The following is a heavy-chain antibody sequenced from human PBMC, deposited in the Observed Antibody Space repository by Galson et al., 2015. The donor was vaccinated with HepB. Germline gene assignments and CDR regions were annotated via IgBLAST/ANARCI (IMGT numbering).Heavy chain of an antibody. Sequence: SLRLSCAASGFTFSSYSMNWVRQAPGKGLEWVSSISSSSSYIYYADSVKGRFTISRDNAKNSLYLQMNSLRAEDTAVYYCARDYGAILEWFGGMDVWGQGTTVTVSS. CDR2: ISSSSSYI. V-gene: IGHV3-21*01. CDR1: GFTFSSYS. CDR3: ARDYGAILEWFGGMDV. D-gene: IGHD3-3*01. J-gene: IGHJ6*02.